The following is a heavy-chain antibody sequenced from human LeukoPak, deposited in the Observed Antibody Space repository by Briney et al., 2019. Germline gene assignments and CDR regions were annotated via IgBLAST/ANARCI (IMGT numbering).Heavy chain of an antibody. CDR2: VSYFGTT. CDR3: TRLPLDYSVDY. V-gene: IGHV4-39*01. CDR1: GDSISNTAYW. J-gene: IGHJ4*02. D-gene: IGHD4-11*01. Sequence: SETLSLTCTVSGDSISNTAYWWGWIRQSPGKGLEWIGSVSYFGTTSYSPSLKSRVTMSIDTSKKQFSLQLSSVTAADTAVYYCTRLPLDYSVDYWGQGALVYVSS.